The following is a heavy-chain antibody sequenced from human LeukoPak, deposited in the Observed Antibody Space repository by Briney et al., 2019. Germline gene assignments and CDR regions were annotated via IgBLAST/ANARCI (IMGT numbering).Heavy chain of an antibody. V-gene: IGHV4-34*01. J-gene: IGHJ4*02. D-gene: IGHD3-22*01. CDR1: GGSFSGYY. Sequence: SETLSLTCAVYGGSFSGYYWSWIRQPLGKGLEWIGEINHSGSTNYNPSLKSRVTISVDTSKNQFSLKLSSVTAADTAVYYCARPNLYYYDSSGYRVFDYWGQGTLVTVSS. CDR3: ARPNLYYYDSSGYRVFDY. CDR2: INHSGST.